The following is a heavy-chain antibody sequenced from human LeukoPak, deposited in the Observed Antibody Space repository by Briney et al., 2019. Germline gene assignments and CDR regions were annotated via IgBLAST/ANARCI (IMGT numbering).Heavy chain of an antibody. V-gene: IGHV3-30*02. J-gene: IGHJ4*02. CDR3: AKDNFNSSGWYGFDY. CDR2: IRYDGSNK. CDR1: GFTFSSYG. Sequence: GGSLRLSCAASGFTFSSYGMHWVRQAPGKGLEWVAFIRYDGSNKYYADSVKGRFTISRDNSKNTLYLQMNSLRAEDTAVYYCAKDNFNSSGWYGFDYWGQGTLVTVSS. D-gene: IGHD6-19*01.